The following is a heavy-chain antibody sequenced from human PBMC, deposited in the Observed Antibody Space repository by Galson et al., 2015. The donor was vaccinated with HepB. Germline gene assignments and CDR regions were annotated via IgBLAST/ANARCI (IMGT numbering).Heavy chain of an antibody. D-gene: IGHD4/OR15-4a*01. V-gene: IGHV3-15*01. CDR3: AKRDGFDYGHGFDY. CDR1: GFTFSNAW. Sequence: SLRLSCAASGFTFSNAWMSWVRQAPGKGLEWVGRIKSKTDGGTTDYAAPVKGRFTISRDDSKNTVYLQMNSLRAEDTAIYYCAKRDGFDYGHGFDYWGQGTLVTVSS. CDR2: IKSKTDGGTT. J-gene: IGHJ4*02.